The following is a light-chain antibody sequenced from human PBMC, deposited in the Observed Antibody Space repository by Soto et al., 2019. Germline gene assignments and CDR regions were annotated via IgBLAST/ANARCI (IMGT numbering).Light chain of an antibody. CDR1: SSSLGSNT. CDR3: AGWDGSLNGVV. Sequence: QSVLTQPPSASGTPGQRVTISCSGSSSSLGSNTVNWYQQLPGTAPKLLIYSNDERPSGVPDRFSGSKSGTSASLAISGLQSEDEADYYCAGWDGSLNGVVFGGGTQLTVL. J-gene: IGLJ2*01. V-gene: IGLV1-44*01. CDR2: SND.